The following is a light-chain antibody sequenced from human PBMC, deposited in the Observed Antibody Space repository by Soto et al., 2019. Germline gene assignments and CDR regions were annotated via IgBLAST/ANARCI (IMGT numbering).Light chain of an antibody. CDR2: DAS. CDR1: QSVSSY. J-gene: IGKJ1*01. Sequence: EIVLTQSPATRSLSPGERATRSCRASQSVSSYLAWYQQKPGQAPRLLIYDASNRATGIPARFSGSGSGTDFTLTISSLEPEDFAVYYCQQRSNWPPTFGQGTKVDIK. V-gene: IGKV3-11*01. CDR3: QQRSNWPPT.